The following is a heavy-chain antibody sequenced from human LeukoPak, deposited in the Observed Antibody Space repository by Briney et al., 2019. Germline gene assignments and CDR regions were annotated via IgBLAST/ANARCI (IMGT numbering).Heavy chain of an antibody. D-gene: IGHD3-22*01. Sequence: GGSLRLSCAASGFTFISYEMNWVRQAPGKGLEWVSYISSSGSSIYYADSVKGRFTISRDNAKNSLYLQMNSMRAEDTAVYYCGRIGAYYDLDYWGQGTLVTVSS. J-gene: IGHJ4*02. CDR3: GRIGAYYDLDY. CDR1: GFTFISYE. CDR2: ISSSGSSI. V-gene: IGHV3-48*03.